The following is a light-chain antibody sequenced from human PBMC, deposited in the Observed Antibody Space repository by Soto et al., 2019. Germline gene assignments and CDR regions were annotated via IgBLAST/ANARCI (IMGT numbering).Light chain of an antibody. Sequence: QSALSQARSVSGSPGQSVTIACTGTSSDVGAYNSVSWYQQHPDKAPKLIISDVTERPSGVPDRFSGSKSGNTASLTISGLQAEDEADYYCCSYAGRYTYVFGTGTKVTVL. CDR1: SSDVGAYNS. J-gene: IGLJ1*01. CDR2: DVT. CDR3: CSYAGRYTYV. V-gene: IGLV2-11*01.